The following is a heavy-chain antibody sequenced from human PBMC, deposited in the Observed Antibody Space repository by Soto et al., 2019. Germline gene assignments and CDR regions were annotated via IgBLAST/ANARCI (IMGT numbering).Heavy chain of an antibody. CDR3: ARDGWPRAEWLFSPYYYYGMDV. Sequence: EVQLVESGGGLVQPGGSLRLSCAVSGFTFSSYWMHWVRQAPGKGLVWVSRINTDGSSTSYADSVKGRFTISRDNAKNTLDLQMNSLRAEDTAVYYCARDGWPRAEWLFSPYYYYGMDVWGQGTTVTVSS. J-gene: IGHJ6*02. CDR1: GFTFSSYW. CDR2: INTDGSST. V-gene: IGHV3-74*01. D-gene: IGHD3-3*01.